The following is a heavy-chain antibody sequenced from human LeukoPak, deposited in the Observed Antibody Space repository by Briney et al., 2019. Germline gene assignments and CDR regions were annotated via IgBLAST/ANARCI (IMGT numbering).Heavy chain of an antibody. Sequence: PSETLSLTCTVSGYSISSGYYWGWIRQPPGKGLEWIGSIYHSGSTYYNPSLKSRVTISVDTSKNQFSLKLSSVTAADTAVYYCARGGGGVEMATMAFDYWGQGTLVTVSS. V-gene: IGHV4-38-2*02. D-gene: IGHD5-24*01. J-gene: IGHJ4*02. CDR1: GYSISSGYY. CDR2: IYHSGST. CDR3: ARGGGGVEMATMAFDY.